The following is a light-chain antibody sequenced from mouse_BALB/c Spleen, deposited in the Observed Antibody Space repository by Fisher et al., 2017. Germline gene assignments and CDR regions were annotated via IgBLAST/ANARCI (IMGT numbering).Light chain of an antibody. V-gene: IGKV4-61*01. Sequence: IVITQSPALMSASPGEKVTMTCSASSSVSYMYWYQQKPRSSPKPWIYLTSNLASGVPARFSGSGSGTSYSLTISSMEAEDAATYYCQQYHSYPPTFGSGTKLEIK. CDR1: SSVSY. J-gene: IGKJ4*01. CDR2: LTS. CDR3: QQYHSYPPT.